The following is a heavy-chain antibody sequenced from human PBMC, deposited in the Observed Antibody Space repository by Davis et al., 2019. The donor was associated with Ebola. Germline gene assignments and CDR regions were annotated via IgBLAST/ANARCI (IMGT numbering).Heavy chain of an antibody. CDR1: GFTFSDYY. CDR2: INSDGSST. J-gene: IGHJ4*02. V-gene: IGHV3-74*01. D-gene: IGHD6-6*01. Sequence: HTGGSLRLSCAASGFTFSDYYMTWVRQAPGKGLVWVSRINSDGSSTSYADSVKGRFTISRDNAKNTLYLQMNSLRAEDTAVYYCARGSSKYSSSSPENDYWGQGTLVTVSS. CDR3: ARGSSKYSSSSPENDY.